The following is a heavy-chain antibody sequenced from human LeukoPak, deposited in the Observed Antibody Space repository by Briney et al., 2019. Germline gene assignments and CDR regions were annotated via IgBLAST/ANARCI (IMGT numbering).Heavy chain of an antibody. CDR2: IYYSGTT. Sequence: ASETLSLTCTVSGGSISSYYWSWIRQPPGKGLEWIGYIYYSGTTNYNPSLKSRVTLSVDTAKNQFSLKLSSVTAADTAVYYCATETGVYFEYWGQGTLVTVSS. J-gene: IGHJ4*02. CDR1: GGSISSYY. V-gene: IGHV4-59*01. D-gene: IGHD3-10*01. CDR3: ATETGVYFEY.